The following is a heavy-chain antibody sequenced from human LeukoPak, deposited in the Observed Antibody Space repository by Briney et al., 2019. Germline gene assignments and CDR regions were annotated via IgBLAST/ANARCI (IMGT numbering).Heavy chain of an antibody. CDR2: ISYDGKKE. V-gene: IGHV3-30*03. CDR3: ARDDGSAGDFLRAIY. J-gene: IGHJ4*02. CDR1: GFTFSSYG. Sequence: GGSLRLFCATSGFTFSSYGINWVRQASGKGLEWVAGISYDGKKEFYPDSVKGRFTISRDSIKNTVYLQMNSLRPEDTAVYYCARDDGSAGDFLRAIYWGQGASVTVAS. D-gene: IGHD4-17*01.